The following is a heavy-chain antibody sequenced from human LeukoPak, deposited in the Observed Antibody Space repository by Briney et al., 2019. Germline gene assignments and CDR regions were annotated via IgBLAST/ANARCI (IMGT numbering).Heavy chain of an antibody. D-gene: IGHD3-22*01. J-gene: IGHJ4*02. CDR2: INPNGGRT. CDR3: ARSRPKYYDSSGYYPAEG. Sequence: ASVKVSCKASGYTFIKYYMNWVRQAPGQGPEWMGMINPNGGRTSYAQRFQGRVTMTRDTSTSTVYMELRSLKSEDTAVYYCARSRPKYYDSSGYYPAEGWGQGTLVTVSS. CDR1: GYTFIKYY. V-gene: IGHV1-46*01.